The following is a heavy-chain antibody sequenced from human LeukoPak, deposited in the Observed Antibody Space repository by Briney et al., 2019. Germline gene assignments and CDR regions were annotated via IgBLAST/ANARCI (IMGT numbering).Heavy chain of an antibody. Sequence: GASVKVSCKASGYTFTSYYMHWVRQAPGQGLEWMGIINPSGGSTSYAQKFQGRVTMTRDTSTSTVYMELSSLRSEDTAVHYCARGGIVVVLAAMAYFQHWGQGTLVTVSS. CDR1: GYTFTSYY. V-gene: IGHV1-46*03. CDR3: ARGGIVVVLAAMAYFQH. D-gene: IGHD2-2*01. CDR2: INPSGGST. J-gene: IGHJ1*01.